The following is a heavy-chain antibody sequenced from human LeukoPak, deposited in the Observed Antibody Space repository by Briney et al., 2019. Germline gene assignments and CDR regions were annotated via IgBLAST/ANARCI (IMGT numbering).Heavy chain of an antibody. V-gene: IGHV4-59*11. CDR1: GGSISSHY. D-gene: IGHD3-16*01. Sequence: SETLSLTCTVSGGSISSHYWSWIRQPPGEGLEWIGYIYYSGSTNYNPSLKSRVTISVDTSKNQFSLKLSSVTAADTAVYYCARFGDDWFDPWGQGTLVTVSS. J-gene: IGHJ5*02. CDR2: IYYSGST. CDR3: ARFGDDWFDP.